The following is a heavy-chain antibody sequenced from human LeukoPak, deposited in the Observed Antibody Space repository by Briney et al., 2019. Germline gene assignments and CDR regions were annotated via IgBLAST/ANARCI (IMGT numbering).Heavy chain of an antibody. CDR1: GGSISSYY. V-gene: IGHV4-59*01. D-gene: IGHD6-13*01. J-gene: IGHJ4*02. CDR2: IYYSGST. Sequence: PSETLSLTCTVSGGSISSYYWNWIRQPPGKGLEWIGYIYYSGSTNYNPSLKSRVTISVDTSKNQFSLKLSSVTAADTAVYYCARSHLGDGSSWWRRLFDYWGQGTLVTVSS. CDR3: ARSHLGDGSSWWRRLFDY.